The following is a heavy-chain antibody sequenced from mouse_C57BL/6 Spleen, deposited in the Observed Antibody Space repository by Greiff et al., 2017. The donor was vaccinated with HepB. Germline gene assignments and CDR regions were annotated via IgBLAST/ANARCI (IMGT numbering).Heavy chain of an antibody. D-gene: IGHD1-2*01. V-gene: IGHV3-2*02. CDR2: ISYSGST. J-gene: IGHJ2*01. Sequence: EVQLQQSGPGLVKPSQSLSLTCTVTGYSITSGYGWNWIRQFPGTKLEWMGYISYSGSTNYNPSLKSRISITRDTSKNQFFLQLNSVTTEDTATYYCARTARIKYWGQGTTLTVSS. CDR3: ARTARIKY. CDR1: GYSITSGYG.